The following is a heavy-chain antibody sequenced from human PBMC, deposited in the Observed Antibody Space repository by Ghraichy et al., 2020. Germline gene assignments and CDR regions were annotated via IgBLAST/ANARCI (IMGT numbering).Heavy chain of an antibody. D-gene: IGHD1-20*01. J-gene: IGHJ6*02. Sequence: LSLTCAASGFTVSINYMSWVRQAPGKGLEWVSVIYSGGRAYYADSVKGRFTISRDNSKNTLSLQMNSLRAEDTAVYYCARHVTGYYYYGMDVWGQGTTVTVSS. CDR3: ARHVTGYYYYGMDV. CDR2: IYSGGRA. V-gene: IGHV3-53*01. CDR1: GFTVSINY.